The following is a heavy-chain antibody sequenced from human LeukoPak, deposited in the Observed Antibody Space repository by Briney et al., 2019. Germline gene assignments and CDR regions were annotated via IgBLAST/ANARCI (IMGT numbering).Heavy chain of an antibody. CDR1: GGFVNSNNYY. CDR2: IYYSGST. V-gene: IGHV4-39*07. J-gene: IGHJ4*02. Sequence: SETLSLTCTVSGGFVNSNNYYWGWICQPPGKGLEWMGTIYYSGSTKYNPSLKSRVTISVDTSKNQFSLKLSSVTAADTAVYYCARAYGGRFDYWGQGTLVTVSS. D-gene: IGHD4-23*01. CDR3: ARAYGGRFDY.